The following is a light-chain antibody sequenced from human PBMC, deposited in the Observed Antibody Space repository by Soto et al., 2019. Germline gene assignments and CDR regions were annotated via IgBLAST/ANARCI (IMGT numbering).Light chain of an antibody. CDR2: DVN. CDR3: AAWDDSLSGVV. V-gene: IGLV2-11*01. CDR1: SSDVGGYHY. Sequence: QSALTQPRSVSGSPGQSVTLSCTGTSSDVGGYHYVSWYQHHPGKAPKIIIFDVNKRPSGVPDRFSGSKSGTSASLAISGLRSEDEADYYCAAWDDSLSGVVFGGGTKLTVL. J-gene: IGLJ2*01.